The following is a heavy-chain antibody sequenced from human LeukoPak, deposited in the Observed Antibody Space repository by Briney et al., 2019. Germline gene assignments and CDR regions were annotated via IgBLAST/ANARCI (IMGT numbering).Heavy chain of an antibody. CDR1: GFTFKNYA. CDR2: ISSRDGST. CDR3: ATEFRGY. Sequence: GGSLRLSCAASGFTFKNYAMSWVRQAPGKGLEWVSGISSRDGSTYYADSVKGRFTISRDNSKNSLYLQMNSLRAEDTAVYYCATEFRGYWGQGTLVTVSS. V-gene: IGHV3-23*01. J-gene: IGHJ4*02.